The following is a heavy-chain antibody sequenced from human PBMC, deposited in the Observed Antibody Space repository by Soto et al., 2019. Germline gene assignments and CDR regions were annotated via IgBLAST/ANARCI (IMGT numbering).Heavy chain of an antibody. D-gene: IGHD3-22*01. Sequence: GGSLRLSCAASGFTFSSYGMHWVRQAPGKGLEWVAVIWYDGSNKYYADSVKGRFTISRDNSKNTLYLQMNSLRAEDTAVYYCAKDGPRQYDSSGYYYDWSLDYWGQGTLVTVSS. J-gene: IGHJ4*02. CDR3: AKDGPRQYDSSGYYYDWSLDY. V-gene: IGHV3-33*06. CDR2: IWYDGSNK. CDR1: GFTFSSYG.